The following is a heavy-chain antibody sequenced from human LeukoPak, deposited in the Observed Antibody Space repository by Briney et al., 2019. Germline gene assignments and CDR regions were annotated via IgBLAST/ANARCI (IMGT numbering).Heavy chain of an antibody. D-gene: IGHD3-22*01. V-gene: IGHV4-61*05. CDR2: THYTGST. CDR3: ARYNFDSSGYYRRWFDP. CDR1: GDSISSSTYY. Sequence: SETLSLTCTVSGDSISSSTYYWSWIRQPPGKGLEWIGYTHYTGSTNYNPSLKSRVTISEDTSKNQFSLKLSSVTAADTAVYYCARYNFDSSGYYRRWFDPWGQGTLVTVSS. J-gene: IGHJ5*02.